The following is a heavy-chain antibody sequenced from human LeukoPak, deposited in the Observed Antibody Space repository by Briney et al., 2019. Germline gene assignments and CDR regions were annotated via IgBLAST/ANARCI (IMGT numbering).Heavy chain of an antibody. CDR3: ARDLEVGAQDY. CDR2: INHSGST. D-gene: IGHD1-26*01. J-gene: IGHJ4*02. CDR1: GGSFSGYY. Sequence: SETLSLTCAVYGGSFSGYYWSWIRQPPGKGLEWIGEINHSGSTNYNPSLKSRVTISVDTSKNQFSLKLSSVTAADTAVYYCARDLEVGAQDYWGQGTLVTVSS. V-gene: IGHV4-34*01.